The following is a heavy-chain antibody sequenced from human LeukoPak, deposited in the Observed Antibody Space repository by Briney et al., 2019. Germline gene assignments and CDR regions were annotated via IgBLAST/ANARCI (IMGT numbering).Heavy chain of an antibody. CDR3: ARGVYSNNWFDP. D-gene: IGHD1-26*01. J-gene: IGHJ5*02. CDR1: GGTFSSYA. Sequence: GASVKVSCKASGGTFSSYAISWVRQAPGQGLEWMGGIIPIFGTANYAQKFQGRVTITADESTSTAYMELSSLRSEDTAVYYCARGVYSNNWFDPWGQGTLVTVSS. CDR2: IIPIFGTA. V-gene: IGHV1-69*13.